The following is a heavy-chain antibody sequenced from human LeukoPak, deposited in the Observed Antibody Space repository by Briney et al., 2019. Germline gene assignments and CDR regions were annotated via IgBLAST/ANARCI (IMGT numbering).Heavy chain of an antibody. CDR3: AKDWVAIPLYYYYYYMDV. V-gene: IGHV3-23*01. CDR2: ISGSGGST. Sequence: GGSLRLSCAASGLTFSSYAMSWVRQAPGKGLEWVSAISGSGGSTYYADSVKGRFTISRDNSKNTLYLQMNSLRAEDTAVYYCAKDWVAIPLYYYYYYMDVWGKGTTVTVSS. J-gene: IGHJ6*03. CDR1: GLTFSSYA. D-gene: IGHD2-2*02.